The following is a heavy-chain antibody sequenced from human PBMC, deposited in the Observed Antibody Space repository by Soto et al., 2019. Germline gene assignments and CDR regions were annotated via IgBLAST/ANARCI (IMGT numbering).Heavy chain of an antibody. CDR3: ARQIYDSDTGPNFQYYFDS. V-gene: IGHV5-10-1*01. J-gene: IGHJ4*02. CDR1: GYSFAGHW. Sequence: GESLKISCKGPGYSFAGHWITWVRQKPGKGLEWMGRIDPSDSQTYYSPSFRGHVTISVTKSINTVFLQWSSLRASDTAMYYCARQIYDSDTGPNFQYYFDSWGQGTPVTVSS. CDR2: IDPSDSQT. D-gene: IGHD3-22*01.